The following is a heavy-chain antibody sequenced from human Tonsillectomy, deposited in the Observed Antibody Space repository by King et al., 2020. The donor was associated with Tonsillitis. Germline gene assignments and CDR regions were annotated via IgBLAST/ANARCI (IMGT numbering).Heavy chain of an antibody. Sequence: QLVQSGAEVKKPGASLIISCNASGFIFTNYWIGWVRQVPGKGLEWMGIVFPRDSDTKYSPSFQGQVTISADKSTNTAFLQWASLKASDTAIYYCARLQXXKXXYRXGYXXWXXPXXQGTLVTVSS. CDR3: ARLQXXKXXYRXGYXXWXXP. V-gene: IGHV5-51*03. CDR2: VFPRDSDT. J-gene: IGHJ5*02. CDR1: GFIFTNYW. D-gene: IGHD2-2*02.